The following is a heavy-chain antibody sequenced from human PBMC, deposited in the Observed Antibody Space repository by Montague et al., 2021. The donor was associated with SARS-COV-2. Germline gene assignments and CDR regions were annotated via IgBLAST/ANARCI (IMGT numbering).Heavy chain of an antibody. J-gene: IGHJ6*02. CDR1: GDSVSNNGAA. V-gene: IGHV6-1*01. D-gene: IGHD3-10*01. CDR2: TYYRSKWYN. Sequence: CAISGDSVSNNGAAWNWNRQSPSRGLEWLGRTYYRSKWYNDYAVSVKSRITINPDTSKNQFSLQLNSVTPEDTAVYYCARGLWFGELLYYYYYYGMDVWGQGTTVTVSS. CDR3: ARGLWFGELLYYYYYYGMDV.